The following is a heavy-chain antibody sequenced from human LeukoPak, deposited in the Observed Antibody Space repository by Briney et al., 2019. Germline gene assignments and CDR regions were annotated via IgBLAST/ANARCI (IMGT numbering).Heavy chain of an antibody. D-gene: IGHD4-23*01. J-gene: IGHJ4*02. CDR2: INPTGTGT. V-gene: IGHV1-46*01. CDR3: ARDLRTVVTPSYFDY. Sequence: GASVKVSCKASGYTFINNWMRWVRQAPGQGLEWIGLINPTGTGTLYAQKFQGRVTMTRDMSTSTDYMEMSSLRSEDTAVYYCARDLRTVVTPSYFDYWGQGTLVTVSS. CDR1: GYTFINNW.